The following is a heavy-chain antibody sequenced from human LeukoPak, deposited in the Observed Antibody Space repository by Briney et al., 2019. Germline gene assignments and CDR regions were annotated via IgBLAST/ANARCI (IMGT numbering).Heavy chain of an antibody. V-gene: IGHV3-74*01. CDR2: ISSDGRDR. D-gene: IGHD2-21*01. CDR3: GRDVEGPRAFDY. Sequence: PGGSVSLSYSASGLTLSGYWMHWLRQLPGKGLMWVTGISSDGRDRRYADSVKGRFTISRDNARNTLYPQMNSLRGEDSGTYDCGRDVEGPRAFDYWGQGTLVTVS. J-gene: IGHJ4*02. CDR1: GLTLSGYW.